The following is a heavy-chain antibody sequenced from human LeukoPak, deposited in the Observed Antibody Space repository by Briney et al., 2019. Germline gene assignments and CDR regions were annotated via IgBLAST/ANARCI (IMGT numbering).Heavy chain of an antibody. D-gene: IGHD3-10*01. CDR3: ARGTGVTMVRGAAFDY. J-gene: IGHJ4*02. Sequence: GASVKVSCKASGGTFSSYAISWVRQAPGQGLEWMGGIIPIFGTANYAQKFQGRVTITADESTSTAYMELSGLRSEDTAVYYCARGTGVTMVRGAAFDYWGQGTLVTVSS. CDR2: IIPIFGTA. V-gene: IGHV1-69*13. CDR1: GGTFSSYA.